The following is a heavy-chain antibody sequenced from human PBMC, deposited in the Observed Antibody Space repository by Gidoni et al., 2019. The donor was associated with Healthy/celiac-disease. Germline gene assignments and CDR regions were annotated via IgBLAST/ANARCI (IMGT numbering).Heavy chain of an antibody. CDR3: AKHPSLRNPGGDWFDP. Sequence: QVPLVESGGGVVQPGRSLRPSCAASGLTFSSYGMHWVRQAPGKGLEWVAVISYDGSNKYYADSVKGRFTISRDNSKNTLYLQMNSLRAEDTAVYYCAKHPSLRNPGGDWFDPWGQGTLVTVSS. V-gene: IGHV3-30*18. J-gene: IGHJ5*02. D-gene: IGHD3-10*01. CDR2: ISYDGSNK. CDR1: GLTFSSYG.